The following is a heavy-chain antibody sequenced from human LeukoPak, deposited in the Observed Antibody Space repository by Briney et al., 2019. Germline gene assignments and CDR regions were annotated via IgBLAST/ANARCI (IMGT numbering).Heavy chain of an antibody. CDR1: GFTFDDYA. Sequence: GGSLRLSCAAPGFTFDDYAMSWVRQTPGEGLGWGSRTNGVGGVTGYAYSVKGRFTISRDNAKNSLYLQMNSLRVEDTAMYYCARDGLRRPPTPYCGGDCPLDYWGQGTLVSVSS. V-gene: IGHV3-20*04. CDR2: TNGVGGVT. CDR3: ARDGLRRPPTPYCGGDCPLDY. D-gene: IGHD2-21*02. J-gene: IGHJ4*02.